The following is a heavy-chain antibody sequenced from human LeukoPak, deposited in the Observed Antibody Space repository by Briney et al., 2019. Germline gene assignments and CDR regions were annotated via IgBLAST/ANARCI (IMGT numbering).Heavy chain of an antibody. V-gene: IGHV4-4*07. CDR3: ARRGPLYSGSFALYFYYYMDV. J-gene: IGHJ6*03. D-gene: IGHD1-26*01. Sequence: SETLSLTCTVSGGSISSYYWSWIRQPAGKGLEWIGRIYTSGSTNYNPSLKSRVTMSVDTSKNQFSLNLISVAAADTAVYYCARRGPLYSGSFALYFYYYMDVWGKGTTVTVSS. CDR2: IYTSGST. CDR1: GGSISSYY.